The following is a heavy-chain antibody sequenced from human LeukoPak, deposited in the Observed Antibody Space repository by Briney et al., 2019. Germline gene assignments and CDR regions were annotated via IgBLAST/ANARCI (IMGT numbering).Heavy chain of an antibody. CDR2: ISYDGSDI. CDR1: GFTFNNHA. D-gene: IGHD6-13*01. J-gene: IGHJ4*01. CDR3: VRDPSSWYNFFDY. V-gene: IGHV3-30-3*01. Sequence: GRSLRLSCAASGFTFNNHALHWVRQAPGKGLEWVAVISYDGSDIYYGDSVKGRFTISRDNSKNTVYLQMNSLTTEDTAVYYCVRDPSSWYNFFDYWGQGTLVIVSS.